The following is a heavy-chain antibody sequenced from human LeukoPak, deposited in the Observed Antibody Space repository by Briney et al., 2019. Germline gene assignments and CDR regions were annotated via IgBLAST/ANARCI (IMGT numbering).Heavy chain of an antibody. Sequence: PGGSLRLSCETSGFIFSNCWMTWVRQAPGKGLEWVANIKTDASEKYYADSVKGRFTISRDNSKNTLYLQMNSLRAEDTAVYYCATSSPMVRPDFDYWGQGTLVTVSS. D-gene: IGHD3-10*01. CDR1: GFIFSNCW. CDR2: IKTDASEK. CDR3: ATSSPMVRPDFDY. V-gene: IGHV3-7*03. J-gene: IGHJ4*02.